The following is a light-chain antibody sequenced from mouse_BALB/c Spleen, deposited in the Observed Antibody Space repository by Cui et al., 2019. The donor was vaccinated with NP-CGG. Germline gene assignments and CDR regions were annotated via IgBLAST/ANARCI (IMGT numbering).Light chain of an antibody. CDR3: ALWYSNHWV. CDR1: TGSVTTSNY. J-gene: IGLJ1*01. CDR2: GTN. V-gene: IGLV1*01. Sequence: AVVNQESSPTTSPGETVTLTCRSSTGSVTTSNYANWVQEKPDHLFTGLIGGTNNRVPGVPARFSGSLIGDKAALTITGAQTEDEAIYFCALWYSNHWVFGGGTQLTVL.